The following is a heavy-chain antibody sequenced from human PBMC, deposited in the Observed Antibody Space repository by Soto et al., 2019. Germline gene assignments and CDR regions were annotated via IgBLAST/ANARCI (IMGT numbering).Heavy chain of an antibody. CDR2: IYYSGST. Sequence: QVQLQESGPGLVKPSQTLSLTCTVSVGSISSGGYYWSWIRQHPGKGLEWIGYIYYSGSTYYNPSLQSRVTISVDTSKNQFSLKLSSVTAADTGVYCCARDRRNDRVYHWFDPWGQGTLVTVSS. V-gene: IGHV4-31*03. J-gene: IGHJ5*02. D-gene: IGHD6-13*01. CDR1: VGSISSGGYY. CDR3: ARDRRNDRVYHWFDP.